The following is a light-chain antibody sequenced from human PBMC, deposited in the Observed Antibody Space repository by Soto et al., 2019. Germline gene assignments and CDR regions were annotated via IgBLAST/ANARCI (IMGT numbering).Light chain of an antibody. CDR1: QDISRA. V-gene: IGKV1-13*02. J-gene: IGKJ3*01. CDR3: QQSYSCPCT. Sequence: AIQLTQSPSSLSASVGDRVTITCRVSQDISRALVWYQQKPGRAPRLLIYDASTLESGVPSRFSGSVSGTDFILTLSSLQPEDFATYSCQQSYSCPCTFGPGTKVDLK. CDR2: DAS.